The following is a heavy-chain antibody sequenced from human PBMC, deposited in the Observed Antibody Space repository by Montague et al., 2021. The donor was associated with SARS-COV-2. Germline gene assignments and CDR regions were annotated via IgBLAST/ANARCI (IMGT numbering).Heavy chain of an antibody. CDR1: GGSISSINW. J-gene: IGHJ4*02. CDR2: IYHSGST. Sequence: SETLSLTCVVSGGSISSINWWSWVRQPPGKGLEWIGEIYHSGSTNYNPSLKSRVIISVDKSKNQFSLKLSSVTAADTAVYYCARTGYSSGCHSFDYWGQGTLVTVSS. CDR3: ARTGYSSGCHSFDY. V-gene: IGHV4-4*02. D-gene: IGHD6-19*01.